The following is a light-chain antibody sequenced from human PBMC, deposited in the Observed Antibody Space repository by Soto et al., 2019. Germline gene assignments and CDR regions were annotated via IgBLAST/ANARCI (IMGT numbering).Light chain of an antibody. CDR3: QQRANWPLT. J-gene: IGKJ4*01. Sequence: EIVLTQSPATLSLSPGERATLSCRASQSVINYLAWYQQKPGQAPRLLIYDTSNRATGIPARFSGSGSGTDFTLIIISLEPEDFAVYDCQQRANWPLTFGGGTKVEIK. V-gene: IGKV3-11*01. CDR1: QSVINY. CDR2: DTS.